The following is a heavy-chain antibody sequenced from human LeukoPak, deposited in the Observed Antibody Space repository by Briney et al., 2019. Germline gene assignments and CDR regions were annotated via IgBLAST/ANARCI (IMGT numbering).Heavy chain of an antibody. Sequence: ASVKVSCKASGGTLSRYAISWVRQAPGQGLEWMGRIIPIFGTANYAQKFQGRVTITTDESTSTAYMELSSLRSEDTAVYYCALVCSTSCYTYYMDVWGKGTTVTVSS. D-gene: IGHD2-2*02. CDR3: ALVCSTSCYTYYMDV. V-gene: IGHV1-69*05. CDR1: GGTLSRYA. J-gene: IGHJ6*03. CDR2: IIPIFGTA.